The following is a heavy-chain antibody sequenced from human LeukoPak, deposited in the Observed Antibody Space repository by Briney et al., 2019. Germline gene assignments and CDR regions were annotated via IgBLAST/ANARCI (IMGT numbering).Heavy chain of an antibody. CDR3: ARDSQLLWFGELIGGYYYYYYMDV. CDR1: GFTFSSYS. D-gene: IGHD3-10*01. J-gene: IGHJ6*03. Sequence: PGGSLRLSCAASGFTFSSYSLNWVRQAPGKGLEWVSSISSSSSYIYYADSVKGRFTISRDNAKNSLYLQMNSLRAEDTAVYYCARDSQLLWFGELIGGYYYYYYMDVWGKGTTVTISS. V-gene: IGHV3-21*01. CDR2: ISSSSSYI.